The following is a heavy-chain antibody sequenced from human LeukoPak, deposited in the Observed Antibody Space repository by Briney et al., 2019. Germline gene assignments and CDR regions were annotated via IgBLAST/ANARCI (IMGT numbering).Heavy chain of an antibody. V-gene: IGHV3-23*01. CDR2: ISGSGGST. J-gene: IGHJ6*02. CDR1: GFTFSSYA. Sequence: GGSLRLSCAASGFTFSSYAMSWVRQAPGKGLEWVSAISGSGGSTYYADSVKGRFTISRDNSKNTQYLQMNSLRAEDTAVYYCAKAGLSYYDSSGYNSDYYYGMDVWGQGTTVTVSS. CDR3: AKAGLSYYDSSGYNSDYYYGMDV. D-gene: IGHD3-22*01.